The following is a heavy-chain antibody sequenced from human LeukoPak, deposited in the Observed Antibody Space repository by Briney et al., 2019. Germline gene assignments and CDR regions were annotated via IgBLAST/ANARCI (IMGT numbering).Heavy chain of an antibody. D-gene: IGHD3-10*01. J-gene: IGHJ3*02. Sequence: GGSLRLSCAASGFTFSSYAMSWVRQAPGKGLEWVSALSGSGGSTYYADSVKGRFTISRDNSKNTLYLQMNSLRAEDTAVYYCAKDLVTMVRGDDAFDIWGQGTMVTVSS. CDR2: LSGSGGST. V-gene: IGHV3-23*01. CDR3: AKDLVTMVRGDDAFDI. CDR1: GFTFSSYA.